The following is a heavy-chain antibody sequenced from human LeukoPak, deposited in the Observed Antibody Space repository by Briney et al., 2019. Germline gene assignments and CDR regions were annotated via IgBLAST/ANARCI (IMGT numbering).Heavy chain of an antibody. J-gene: IGHJ4*02. V-gene: IGHV3-30*02. CDR1: GFTYSSYG. Sequence: PGGYLRLSCAASGFTYSSYGMHWVRQAPGKGLEWVAFIRYDGSNKYYADSVKGRFTISRDNSKNTLYLQMNSLRAEDTAVYYCAKDGRVLRYFDWSTLDYWGQGTLVTVSS. D-gene: IGHD3-9*01. CDR3: AKDGRVLRYFDWSTLDY. CDR2: IRYDGSNK.